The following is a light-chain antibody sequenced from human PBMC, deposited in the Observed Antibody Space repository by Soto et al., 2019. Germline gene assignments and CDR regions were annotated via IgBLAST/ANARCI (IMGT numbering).Light chain of an antibody. CDR1: QSVSSN. Sequence: EIVMTQSPATLSVSPGERATLSCRASQSVSSNLAWYQQKPGQAPRLLIYDASNRATGIPARFSGSGSGTDFTLTISSLEPEYFAVYYCQQRSNWPPFTFGQVKTLEI. CDR2: DAS. J-gene: IGKJ5*01. CDR3: QQRSNWPPFT. V-gene: IGKV3-11*01.